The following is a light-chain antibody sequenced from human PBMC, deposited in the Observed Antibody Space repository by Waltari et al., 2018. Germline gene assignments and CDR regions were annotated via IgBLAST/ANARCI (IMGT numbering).Light chain of an antibody. CDR1: QSVRSN. V-gene: IGKV3-15*01. Sequence: TQSPATLSVSPRERATLSCRASQSVRSNLAWYQQKPGQAPRLLIYGASTRAPGIPARFSGSGSGTEFTLTISSLQSEDFAVYYCQHYNYFLWTFGQGTKVEIK. CDR3: QHYNYFLWT. J-gene: IGKJ1*01. CDR2: GAS.